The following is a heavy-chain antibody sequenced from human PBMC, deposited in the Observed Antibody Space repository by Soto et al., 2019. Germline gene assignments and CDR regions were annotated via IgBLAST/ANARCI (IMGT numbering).Heavy chain of an antibody. D-gene: IGHD6-6*01. CDR3: AKDLRYSSSPYYYYYYGMDA. Sequence: GSLRLSCAASVFTFSSYAMSWVRQAPGKGLEWVSAISGSGGSTYYADSVKGRFTISRDNSKNTLYLQMNSLRAEDTAVYYCAKDLRYSSSPYYYYYYGMDAWGQGTTVTVSS. J-gene: IGHJ6*02. CDR2: ISGSGGST. V-gene: IGHV3-23*01. CDR1: VFTFSSYA.